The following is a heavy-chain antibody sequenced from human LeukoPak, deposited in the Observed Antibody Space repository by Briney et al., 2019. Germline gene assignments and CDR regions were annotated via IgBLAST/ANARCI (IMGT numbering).Heavy chain of an antibody. CDR2: INHSGST. D-gene: IGHD3-3*01. CDR3: ARAVGNCFDP. CDR1: GGSFSGYY. V-gene: IGHV4-34*01. Sequence: PSETLSLTCAVYGGSFSGYYWSWIRQPPGKGLEWIGEINHSGSTNYNPSLKSRVTISVDTSKNQFSLKLSSVTAADTAVYYCARAVGNCFDPWGQGTLVTVSS. J-gene: IGHJ5*02.